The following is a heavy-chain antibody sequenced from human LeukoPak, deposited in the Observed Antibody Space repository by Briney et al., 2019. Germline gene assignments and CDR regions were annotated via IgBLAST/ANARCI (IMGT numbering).Heavy chain of an antibody. V-gene: IGHV1-69*01. D-gene: IGHD3-22*01. J-gene: IGHJ4*02. Sequence: GASVKVSCKASGGTFSSYAISWVRQAPGQGLEWMGGIIPIFGTANYAQKFQGRVTITADESTSTAYMELSSLRSEDTAVYYCARAAAGRDDSSGYLFDYWGQGTLVTVSS. CDR1: GGTFSSYA. CDR3: ARAAAGRDDSSGYLFDY. CDR2: IIPIFGTA.